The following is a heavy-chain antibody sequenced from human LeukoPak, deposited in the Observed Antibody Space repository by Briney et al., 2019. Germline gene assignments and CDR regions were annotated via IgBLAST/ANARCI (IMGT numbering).Heavy chain of an antibody. CDR3: ARDLNSGSGFIY. Sequence: SGGSLRLSCAASGFTFSSYAMSWVRQAPGKGLEWVSAISGSGGSTYYADSVKGRFTISRDNAKNSLYLQMNSLRDEDTAVYYCARDLNSGSGFIYWGQGTLVTVSS. V-gene: IGHV3-23*01. J-gene: IGHJ4*02. CDR2: ISGSGGST. D-gene: IGHD3-10*01. CDR1: GFTFSSYA.